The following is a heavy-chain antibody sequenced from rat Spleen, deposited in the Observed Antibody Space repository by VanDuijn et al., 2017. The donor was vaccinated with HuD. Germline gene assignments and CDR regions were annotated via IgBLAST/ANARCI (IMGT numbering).Heavy chain of an antibody. V-gene: IGHV5-29*01. D-gene: IGHD1-1*01. CDR3: AKLNHYSGDYFDY. CDR2: ISYDGSST. CDR1: GFTFSDYY. Sequence: EVQLVESDGGLVQPGRSLKLSCAASGFTFSDYYMAWVRQAPTKGLEWVATISYDGSSTYYRDSVKGRFTISRDNAKSTLYLQMDSLRSEDTATYYCAKLNHYSGDYFDYWGQGVMVTVSS. J-gene: IGHJ2*01.